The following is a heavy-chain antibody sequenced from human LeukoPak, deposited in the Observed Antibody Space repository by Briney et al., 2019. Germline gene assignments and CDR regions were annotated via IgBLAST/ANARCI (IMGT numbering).Heavy chain of an antibody. Sequence: SETLSLTCTVSGGSISSSYYYWGWIRQPPGKGLEWIGSIYSSGSTYYNPSLKSRVTISVDTSKNQFSLKLSSVTAADTAVYYCATLNSNTMDSSGSYRDYYYGMDVWGQGTTVTVSS. V-gene: IGHV4-39*01. J-gene: IGHJ6*02. CDR3: ATLNSNTMDSSGSYRDYYYGMDV. D-gene: IGHD6-19*01. CDR2: IYSSGST. CDR1: GGSISSSYYY.